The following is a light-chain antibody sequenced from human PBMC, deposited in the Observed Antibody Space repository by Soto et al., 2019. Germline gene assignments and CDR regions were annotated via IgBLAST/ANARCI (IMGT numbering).Light chain of an antibody. CDR3: SSYAGSNNLVV. CDR1: SSDVGGYNY. CDR2: EVS. V-gene: IGLV2-8*01. Sequence: QSALTQPPSASGSPGQSVTISCTGTSSDVGGYNYVSWYQQHPGKAPKLMIYEVSKRPSGVPDRFSGSKSGNTASLTVSGLQAEDEADYYGSSYAGSNNLVVFGGGTKVTVL. J-gene: IGLJ2*01.